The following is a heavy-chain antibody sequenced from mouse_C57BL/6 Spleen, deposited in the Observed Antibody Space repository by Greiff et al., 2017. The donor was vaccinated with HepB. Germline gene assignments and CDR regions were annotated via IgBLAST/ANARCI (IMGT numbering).Heavy chain of an antibody. CDR2: ISDGGSYT. V-gene: IGHV5-4*01. J-gene: IGHJ1*03. Sequence: EVKLVESGGGLVKPGGSLKLSCAASGFTFSSYAMSWVRQTPEKRLEWVATISDGGSYTYYPDNVKGRFTISRDNAKNNLYLQMSHLKSEDTAMYYCAREGNYYGSSYGWYFDVCGTGTTVTVSS. CDR3: AREGNYYGSSYGWYFDV. D-gene: IGHD1-1*01. CDR1: GFTFSSYA.